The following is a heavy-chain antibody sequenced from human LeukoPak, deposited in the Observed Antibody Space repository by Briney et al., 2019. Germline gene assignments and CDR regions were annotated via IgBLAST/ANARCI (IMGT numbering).Heavy chain of an antibody. J-gene: IGHJ5*02. CDR1: GFTFNSFA. Sequence: GGSLRLSCAASGFTFNSFAFTWVRQAPGRGLEWVSAINVRGDATFYAESVRGRFTISRDNSKNTLYLQMNSLGAEDMALYYCAKDYRYGSAWGPGTLVVVSS. CDR3: AKDYRYGSA. D-gene: IGHD6-19*01. CDR2: INVRGDAT. V-gene: IGHV3-23*01.